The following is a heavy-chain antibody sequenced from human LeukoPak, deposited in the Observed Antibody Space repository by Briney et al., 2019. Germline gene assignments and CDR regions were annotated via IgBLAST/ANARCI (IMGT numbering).Heavy chain of an antibody. D-gene: IGHD3-3*01. V-gene: IGHV4-39*07. J-gene: IGHJ4*02. CDR3: ARFYGSGDY. Sequence: PSETLSLTCTVSGGSISSSSYYWGWIRQPPGKGLEWIVSIYYSGSTYYNPSLKSRVTISVDTSKNQFSLKLSSVTAADTAVYYCARFYGSGDYWGQGTLVTVSS. CDR1: GGSISSSSYY. CDR2: IYYSGST.